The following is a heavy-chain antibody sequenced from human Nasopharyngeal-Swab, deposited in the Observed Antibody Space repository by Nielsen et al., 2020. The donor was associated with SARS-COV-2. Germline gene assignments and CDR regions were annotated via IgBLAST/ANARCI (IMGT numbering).Heavy chain of an antibody. Sequence: SVKVSCKASGGTFSSYAISWVRQAPGQGLEWMGGIIPIFGTANYAQKFQGRVTITADESTSTAYMELSSLRSEDTAVYYCASSIGELELPLDYWGQGTLVTVSS. J-gene: IGHJ4*02. CDR2: IIPIFGTA. V-gene: IGHV1-69*13. CDR1: GGTFSSYA. D-gene: IGHD1-7*01. CDR3: ASSIGELELPLDY.